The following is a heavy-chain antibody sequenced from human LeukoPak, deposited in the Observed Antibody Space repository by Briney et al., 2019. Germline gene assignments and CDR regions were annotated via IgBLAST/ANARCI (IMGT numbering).Heavy chain of an antibody. CDR3: ARVEYSSSFFDY. V-gene: IGHV1-18*01. CDR2: ISAYNGNT. D-gene: IGHD6-6*01. CDR1: GGTFSSYA. J-gene: IGHJ4*02. Sequence: GASVKVSCKASGGTFSSYAISWVRQAPGQGLEWMGWISAYNGNTNYAQKLQGRVTMTTDTSTSTAYMELRSLRSDDTAVFYCARVEYSSSFFDYWGQGTLVTASS.